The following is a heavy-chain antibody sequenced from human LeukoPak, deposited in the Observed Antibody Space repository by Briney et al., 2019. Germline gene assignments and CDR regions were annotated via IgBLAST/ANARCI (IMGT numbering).Heavy chain of an antibody. Sequence: PETLSLTCTVSGCSISSHSRSWIRQPPGKGLEWIGYIYYSGSTNYNPSLKSRVTISVDTSKNQFSLKLSSVTAADTAVYYCASGGSYGGNQGYYYYFYEDVWGKGTTVTVSS. CDR3: ASGGSYGGNQGYYYYFYEDV. D-gene: IGHD3-16*01. CDR1: GCSISSHS. CDR2: IYYSGST. V-gene: IGHV4-59*11. J-gene: IGHJ6*03.